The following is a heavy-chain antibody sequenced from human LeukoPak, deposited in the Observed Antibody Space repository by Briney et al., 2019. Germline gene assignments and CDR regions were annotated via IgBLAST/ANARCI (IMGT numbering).Heavy chain of an antibody. V-gene: IGHV4-59*01. D-gene: IGHD5-12*01. J-gene: IGHJ4*02. Sequence: SETLSLTCTVSGASISSYYWSWIRQPPGKGLEWIGYIFHSGSTHSSPSLKSRVTISVDTSKNQVSLSLSSMTAADTAVYYCARDTTYGGYTDWSQGTLVTVSS. CDR1: GASISSYY. CDR2: IFHSGST. CDR3: ARDTTYGGYTD.